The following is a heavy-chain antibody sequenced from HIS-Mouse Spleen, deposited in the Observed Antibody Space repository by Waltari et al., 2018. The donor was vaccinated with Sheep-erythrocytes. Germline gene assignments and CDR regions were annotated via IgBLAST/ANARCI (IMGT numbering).Heavy chain of an antibody. V-gene: IGHV3-13*01. CDR3: ARGIANWDAFDI. CDR1: GFTFSSYD. D-gene: IGHD7-27*01. Sequence: EVQLVESGGGLVQPGGSLRISWSASGFTFSSYDMHWVRQATGKGLECVSAIGTAGDTYYPGSVKGRFTISRENAKNSLYLQMNSLRAGDTAVYYCARGIANWDAFDIWGQGTMVTVSS. J-gene: IGHJ3*02. CDR2: IGTAGDT.